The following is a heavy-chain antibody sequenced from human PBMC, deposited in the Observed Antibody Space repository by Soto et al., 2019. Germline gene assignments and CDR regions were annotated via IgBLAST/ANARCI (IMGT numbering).Heavy chain of an antibody. Sequence: GGSLRLSCAASGFTFSTHAMHWIRQAPGKGLDWVAVISYDGSTKYYADSVKGRYSISRDNSKNTLFLQMNSLRAEDTAVYSCARVEVKTTMGAFDIWGQGTMVTVSS. J-gene: IGHJ3*02. CDR2: ISYDGSTK. CDR3: ARVEVKTTMGAFDI. V-gene: IGHV3-30-3*01. D-gene: IGHD1-1*01. CDR1: GFTFSTHA.